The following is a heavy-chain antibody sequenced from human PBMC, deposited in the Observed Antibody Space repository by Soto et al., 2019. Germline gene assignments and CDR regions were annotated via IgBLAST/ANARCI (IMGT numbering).Heavy chain of an antibody. D-gene: IGHD5-12*01. CDR3: AKGEMATIRNSFDP. Sequence: HPGGSLRLSCVTSAFSLTSCSMSWVRQTPGKGPEWVSALSRSGGATYYADSVKGRFTISRDTSTNTLYLQMSNLRAEDTAIYYCAKGEMATIRNSFDPWGQGTLVTVSS. V-gene: IGHV3-23*01. CDR2: LSRSGGAT. J-gene: IGHJ5*02. CDR1: AFSLTSCS.